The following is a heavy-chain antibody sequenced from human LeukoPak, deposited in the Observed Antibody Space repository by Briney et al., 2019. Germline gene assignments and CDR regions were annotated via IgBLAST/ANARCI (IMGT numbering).Heavy chain of an antibody. Sequence: PGGSLRLSCAASGFTFSSYAMHWVRQAPGKGLEWVAVISYDGSNKYYADSVKGRFTISRDNSKNTPYLQMNSLRAEDTAVYYCARDRGLGVVTDAFDIWGQGTMVTVSS. D-gene: IGHD3-3*01. CDR2: ISYDGSNK. CDR3: ARDRGLGVVTDAFDI. CDR1: GFTFSSYA. J-gene: IGHJ3*02. V-gene: IGHV3-30-3*01.